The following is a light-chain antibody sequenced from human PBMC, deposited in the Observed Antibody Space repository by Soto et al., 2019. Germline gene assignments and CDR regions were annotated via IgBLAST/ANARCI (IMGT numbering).Light chain of an antibody. CDR1: TSNIGLND. V-gene: IGLV1-51*02. J-gene: IGLJ2*01. CDR2: ENN. CDR3: GAWDTSLNGGL. Sequence: QSVLTQPPSVSAAPGQDVTISCSGSTSNIGLNDGAWYQQLPGTAPKLLLYENNKRPSGIPDRFSGSKSGTSATLGITGLQTGDEADYYCGAWDTSLNGGLFGGGTKLTVL.